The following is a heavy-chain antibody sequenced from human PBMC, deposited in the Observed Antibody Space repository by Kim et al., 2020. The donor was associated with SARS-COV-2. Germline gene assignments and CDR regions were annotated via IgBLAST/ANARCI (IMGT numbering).Heavy chain of an antibody. J-gene: IGHJ4*02. CDR3: ARGAGYSSSWDY. D-gene: IGHD6-13*01. CDR1: GFTFSSYG. CDR2: IWYDGSNK. V-gene: IGHV3-33*08. Sequence: GGSLRLSCAASGFTFSSYGMHWVRQAPGKGLEWVAVIWYDGSNKYYADSVKGRFTISRDNSKNTLYLQMNSLRAEDTAVYYCARGAGYSSSWDYWGQGTLFTVSS.